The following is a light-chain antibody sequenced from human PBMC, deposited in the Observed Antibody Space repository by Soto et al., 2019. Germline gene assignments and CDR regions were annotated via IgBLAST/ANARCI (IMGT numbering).Light chain of an antibody. J-gene: IGKJ1*01. V-gene: IGKV3-20*01. Sequence: IVLTQSPGTVSLSPGERATLSCRSSQTGSSSYLAWYQQKPGQAPSLLIYGASTRATGSPDRFSGSGSGTDFNLTVSRLEPEDAGVYFGQHYGSSKWTCGQWTFGQGTKVEIK. CDR1: QTGSSSY. CDR2: GAS. CDR3: QHYGSSKWTCGQWT.